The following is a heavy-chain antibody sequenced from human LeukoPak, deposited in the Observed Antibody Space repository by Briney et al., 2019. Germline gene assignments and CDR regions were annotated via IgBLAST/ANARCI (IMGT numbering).Heavy chain of an antibody. V-gene: IGHV3-23*01. D-gene: IGHD3-22*01. J-gene: IGHJ4*02. Sequence: QAGGSLRLSCAASGFTFSSYAMSWVRQAPGKRLEWVSAISGSGGSTYYADSVKGRFTISRDNSKNTLYLQMNSLRAEDTAVYYCAKAPQGIGYDSSGYYPTIHFDYWGQGTLVTVSS. CDR3: AKAPQGIGYDSSGYYPTIHFDY. CDR1: GFTFSSYA. CDR2: ISGSGGST.